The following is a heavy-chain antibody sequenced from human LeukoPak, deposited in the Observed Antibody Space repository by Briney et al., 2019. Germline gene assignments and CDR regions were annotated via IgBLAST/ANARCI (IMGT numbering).Heavy chain of an antibody. CDR3: AKDPSSSSGTGYYYGMDV. V-gene: IGHV3-23*01. Sequence: GGSLRLSCAASGFTFSSYAMSWVRQAPGKGLEWVSTISGSGASTYYADSVKGRFTISRDNSKNTLYLQMNSLRAEDTAVYYCAKDPSSSSGTGYYYGMDVWGQGTTVTVSS. D-gene: IGHD6-6*01. J-gene: IGHJ6*02. CDR1: GFTFSSYA. CDR2: ISGSGAST.